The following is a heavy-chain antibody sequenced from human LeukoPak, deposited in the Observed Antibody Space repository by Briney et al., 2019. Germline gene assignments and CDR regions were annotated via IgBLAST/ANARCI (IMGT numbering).Heavy chain of an antibody. V-gene: IGHV3-30-3*01. CDR3: ARDWAPDY. Sequence: PGGSLRLSCAASGFTFSSYWMSWVRQAPGKGLEWVAVISYDGSNKYYADSVKGRFTISRDNSKNTLYLQMNSLRAEDTAVYYCARDWAPDYWGQGTLVTVSS. CDR1: GFTFSSYW. J-gene: IGHJ4*02. CDR2: ISYDGSNK. D-gene: IGHD3-16*01.